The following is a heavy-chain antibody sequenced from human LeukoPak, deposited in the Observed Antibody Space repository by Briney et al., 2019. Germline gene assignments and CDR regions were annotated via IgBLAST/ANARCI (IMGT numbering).Heavy chain of an antibody. D-gene: IGHD2-2*01. CDR3: AKEVGPGALFDH. Sequence: GGSLRLSCAASGFAFSSYGMSWVRQAPGKGLEWVSTINDGGGNTHYPDSVKGRFTVSRDNSKNTLYLQMNSLRAEDTAVYYCAKEVGPGALFDHWGQGTLVTVSS. V-gene: IGHV3-23*01. CDR1: GFAFSSYG. J-gene: IGHJ4*02. CDR2: INDGGGNT.